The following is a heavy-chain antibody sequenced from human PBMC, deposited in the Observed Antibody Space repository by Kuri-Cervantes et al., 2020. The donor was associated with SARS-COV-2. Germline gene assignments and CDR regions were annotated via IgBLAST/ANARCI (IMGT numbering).Heavy chain of an antibody. J-gene: IGHJ3*02. D-gene: IGHD2-15*01. V-gene: IGHV3-23*01. CDR2: ISGSGGST. CDR1: GFTFSSYA. CDR3: AKRRSYCSGGSCSFGAFDI. Sequence: GGSLRLSCAASGFTFSSYAMSWVRQAPGKGLEWVSAISGSGGSTYYADSVKGRFTISRDNSKNTLYLQMNSLRAEDTAVDYCAKRRSYCSGGSCSFGAFDIWGQGTMVTVSS.